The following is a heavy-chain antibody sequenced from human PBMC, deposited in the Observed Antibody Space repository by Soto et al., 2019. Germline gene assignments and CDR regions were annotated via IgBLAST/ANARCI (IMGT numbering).Heavy chain of an antibody. CDR3: AVTMTNYYYYGMDV. CDR1: GGTFSSYA. V-gene: IGHV1-69*12. J-gene: IGHJ6*02. CDR2: IIPIFGTA. Sequence: QVQLVQSGAEVKKPGSSVKVSCKASGGTFSSYAISWVRQAPGQGLEWMGGIIPIFGTADYAQKFQGRVTITAGESTSTAYMELSSMRSEDTAVYYCAVTMTNYYYYGMDVWGQGTTVTVSS. D-gene: IGHD3-22*01.